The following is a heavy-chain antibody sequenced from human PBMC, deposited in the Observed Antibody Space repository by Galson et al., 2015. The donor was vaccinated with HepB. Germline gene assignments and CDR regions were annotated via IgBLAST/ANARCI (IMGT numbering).Heavy chain of an antibody. V-gene: IGHV4-39*01. D-gene: IGHD1-26*01. CDR3: ARHGSESKTYASDN. J-gene: IGHJ4*02. CDR2: FYYTGNT. CDR1: GGSISSSSYY. Sequence: QVQLRESGPGLVKPSETLSLTCTVSGGSISSSSYYWGWLRQPPGKGLEWIGSFYYTGNTHYNPSHKSRVTISGDTSKKTFSPMLNSVTAAETAVYYWARHGSESKTYASDNGGQGTLVTVSS.